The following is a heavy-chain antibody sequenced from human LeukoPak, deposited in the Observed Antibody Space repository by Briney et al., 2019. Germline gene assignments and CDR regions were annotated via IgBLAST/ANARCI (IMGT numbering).Heavy chain of an antibody. CDR2: MDLDGREK. Sequence: PGGSLRLSCAASGFTFSRFWMTWVRQAPGKGLEWVAKMDLDGREKDYVDSVKGRFTISRDNAKNSLFLQMNSLRAEDTAIYYCARDGGTAAAGRSLDYWGQGTLVTASS. J-gene: IGHJ4*02. D-gene: IGHD6-13*01. CDR3: ARDGGTAAAGRSLDY. V-gene: IGHV3-7*01. CDR1: GFTFSRFW.